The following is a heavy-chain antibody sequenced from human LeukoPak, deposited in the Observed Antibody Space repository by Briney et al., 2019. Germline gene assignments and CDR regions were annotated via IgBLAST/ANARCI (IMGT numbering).Heavy chain of an antibody. D-gene: IGHD1-26*01. Sequence: SETLFLTCTVSGGSISSGSYYWCWIRQPAGKGLEWIGRIYTSGSTNYNPSLKSRVTISADTSKNQFTLKLSSVTAADTAVYYCASGIVSGSFDYWGQGTLVTVSS. CDR1: GGSISSGSYY. V-gene: IGHV4-61*02. CDR2: IYTSGST. CDR3: ASGIVSGSFDY. J-gene: IGHJ4*02.